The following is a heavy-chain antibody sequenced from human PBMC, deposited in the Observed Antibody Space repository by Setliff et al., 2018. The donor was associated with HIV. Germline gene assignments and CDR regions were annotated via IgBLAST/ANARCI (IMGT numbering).Heavy chain of an antibody. J-gene: IGHJ4*02. CDR2: INTHSGYT. V-gene: IGHV1-18*01. CDR3: ARGKTWLRFLDY. CDR1: GYTFNNYG. D-gene: IGHD5-12*01. Sequence: ASVKVSCKGSGYTFNNYGISWVRQAPGQGLEWMGWINTHSGYTNYAQNVQGRVTVTMDTSTSTAYMELRSLKSDDTAVYYCARGKTWLRFLDYWGQGTLVTVSS.